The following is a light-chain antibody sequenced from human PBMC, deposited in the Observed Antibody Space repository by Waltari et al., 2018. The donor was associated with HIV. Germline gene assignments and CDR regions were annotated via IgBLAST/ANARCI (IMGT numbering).Light chain of an antibody. CDR2: DVS. Sequence: QSALTQPASVSGSPGQSITISCTGTSSDVGAYNSVSWYQHHPGKAPKLVIFDVSGRPTGISNRFSGSKSGNTASLTISGLQAEDEADFYCTSYINNGALFFGGGTKLTVL. CDR1: SSDVGAYNS. J-gene: IGLJ2*01. V-gene: IGLV2-14*03. CDR3: TSYINNGALF.